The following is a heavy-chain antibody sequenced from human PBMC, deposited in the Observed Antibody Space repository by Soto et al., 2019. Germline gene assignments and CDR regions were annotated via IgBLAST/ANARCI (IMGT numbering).Heavy chain of an antibody. V-gene: IGHV5-10-1*01. CDR1: GYSFTSYW. CDR2: IDPSDSYT. J-gene: IGHJ6*02. CDR3: ARLIPVYCSGGSCYSLYYYYGMDV. Sequence: GESLKISCKGSGYSFTSYWISWVRQMPGKGLEWMGRIDPSDSYTNYSPSFQGHVTISADKSISTAYLQWSSLKASDTAMYYCARLIPVYCSGGSCYSLYYYYGMDVWGQGTTVTVSS. D-gene: IGHD2-15*01.